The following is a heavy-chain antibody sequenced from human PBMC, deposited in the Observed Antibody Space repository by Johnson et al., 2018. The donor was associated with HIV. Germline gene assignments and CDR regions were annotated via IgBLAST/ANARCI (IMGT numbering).Heavy chain of an antibody. Sequence: QVQLVESGGGVVQPGRSLRLSCAASGFTFSNYGMHWVRQAPGKGLEWVAVISYDGSNKYYADSVKGRFTISRDNSKNTLYLQMNSLRAEDTAVYYCARDPSVGASSAFDIWGQGTMVTVSS. V-gene: IGHV3-30*03. J-gene: IGHJ3*02. CDR2: ISYDGSNK. CDR1: GFTFSNYG. D-gene: IGHD1-26*01. CDR3: ARDPSVGASSAFDI.